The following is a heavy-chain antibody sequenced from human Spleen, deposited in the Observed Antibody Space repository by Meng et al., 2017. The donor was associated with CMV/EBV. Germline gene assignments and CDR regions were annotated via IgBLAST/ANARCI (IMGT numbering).Heavy chain of an antibody. Sequence: GESLKISCAASGFTFSSYSMNWVRRAPGKGLEWVAVIWYDGSNKYYADSVKGRFTISRDNAKNPLYLQMNSLRAEDTAVYYCARPGVHSSGWCGAWGQGTLVTVSS. D-gene: IGHD6-19*01. CDR1: GFTFSSYS. V-gene: IGHV3-33*08. CDR3: ARPGVHSSGWCGA. CDR2: IWYDGSNK. J-gene: IGHJ5*02.